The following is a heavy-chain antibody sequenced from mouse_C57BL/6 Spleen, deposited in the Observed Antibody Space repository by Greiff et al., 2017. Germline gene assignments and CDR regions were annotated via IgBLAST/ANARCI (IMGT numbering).Heavy chain of an antibody. CDR1: GYSFTDYY. D-gene: IGHD2-1*01. Sequence: EVQLQESGPVLVKPGASVKMSCKASGYSFTDYYMNWVKQSHGKSLEWIGVINPYNGGTSYNQKFKGKATLTVDKSSSTAYMELNSLTSEDSAVYYCAKTGSTYGTPYYFDYWGQGTTLTVSS. CDR2: INPYNGGT. CDR3: AKTGSTYGTPYYFDY. J-gene: IGHJ2*01. V-gene: IGHV1-19*01.